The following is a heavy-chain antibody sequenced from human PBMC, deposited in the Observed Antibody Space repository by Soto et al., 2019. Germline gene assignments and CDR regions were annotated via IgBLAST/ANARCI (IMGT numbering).Heavy chain of an antibody. J-gene: IGHJ6*03. Sequence: ASVKVSCKASGYTFTSYDINWVRQATGQGLEWMGWMNPNSGNTGYAQKFQGRVTMTRNTSISTAYMELSSLRSEDTAVYYCARGRKELMVYVPTKYYYYMDVWGKGTTVTVSS. D-gene: IGHD2-8*01. CDR2: MNPNSGNT. CDR1: GYTFTSYD. V-gene: IGHV1-8*01. CDR3: ARGRKELMVYVPTKYYYYMDV.